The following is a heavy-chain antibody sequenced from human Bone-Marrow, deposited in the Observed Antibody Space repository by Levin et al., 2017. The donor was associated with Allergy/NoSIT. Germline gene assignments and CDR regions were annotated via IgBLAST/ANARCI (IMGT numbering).Heavy chain of an antibody. Sequence: SQTLSLTCTVSGGSISSGGYYWSWIRQHPGKGLEWIGYIYYSGSTYYNPSLKSRVTISVDTSKNQFSLKLSSVTAADTAVYYCARGISSSVYFDYWGQGTLVTVSS. CDR2: IYYSGST. CDR3: ARGISSSVYFDY. J-gene: IGHJ4*02. CDR1: GGSISSGGYY. V-gene: IGHV4-31*03. D-gene: IGHD6-6*01.